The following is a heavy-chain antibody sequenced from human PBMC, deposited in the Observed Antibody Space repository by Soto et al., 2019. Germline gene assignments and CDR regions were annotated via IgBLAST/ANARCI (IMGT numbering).Heavy chain of an antibody. Sequence: GGSLRLSCAASGFSVTNNYMNWVRQAPGKGLEWVSYISSSSSTIYYADSVKGRFTISRDNAKNSLYLKMNSLRDEDTAVYYCARDAPPLAYYYDPNWFDPWGQGTLVTVSS. D-gene: IGHD3-22*01. J-gene: IGHJ5*02. CDR2: ISSSSSTI. CDR3: ARDAPPLAYYYDPNWFDP. CDR1: GFSVTNNY. V-gene: IGHV3-48*02.